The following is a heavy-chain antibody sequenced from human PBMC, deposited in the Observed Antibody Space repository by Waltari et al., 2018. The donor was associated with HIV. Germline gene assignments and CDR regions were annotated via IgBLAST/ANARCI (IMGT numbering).Heavy chain of an antibody. CDR1: GYTFTSFG. CDR2: TSAYRGKT. Sequence: QVQLVQSGAEVKKPGASVKVSCKASGYTFTSFGISWVRQAPGQGLEWMGWTSAYRGKTNIARRLQGRVTITTEPATRTDYMELRGLRSDETAVYYCARGRPSNWNDRTACDIWGQETMVTVSS. CDR3: ARGRPSNWNDRTACDI. D-gene: IGHD1-1*01. J-gene: IGHJ3*02. V-gene: IGHV1-18*01.